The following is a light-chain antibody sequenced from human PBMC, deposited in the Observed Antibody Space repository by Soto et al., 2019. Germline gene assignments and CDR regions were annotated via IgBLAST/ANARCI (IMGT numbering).Light chain of an antibody. Sequence: EIVMTQSQATLSVSPGERATLSCRASQSISSNLAWYQQKPGQAPRLLIYAASARATGIPARFSGSGSATEFTLTISSLQSEDFAVYYCQQYNNWPLTFGGGTKVEIK. CDR3: QQYNNWPLT. CDR2: AAS. CDR1: QSISSN. J-gene: IGKJ4*01. V-gene: IGKV3-15*01.